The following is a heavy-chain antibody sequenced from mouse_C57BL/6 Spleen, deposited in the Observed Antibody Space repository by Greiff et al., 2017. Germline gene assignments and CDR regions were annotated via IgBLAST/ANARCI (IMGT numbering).Heavy chain of an antibody. CDR1: GYTFTSYW. CDR3: AKGLAVVAHYYAMDY. V-gene: IGHV1-72*01. J-gene: IGHJ4*01. D-gene: IGHD1-1*01. Sequence: QVQLQQPGAELVKPGASVKLSCKASGYTFTSYWMHWVKQRPGRGLEWIGRIDPNSGGTKYNEKFKSKATLTVDKPTSTAYMQLSSLTSEDSAVYYCAKGLAVVAHYYAMDYWGQGTSVTVSS. CDR2: IDPNSGGT.